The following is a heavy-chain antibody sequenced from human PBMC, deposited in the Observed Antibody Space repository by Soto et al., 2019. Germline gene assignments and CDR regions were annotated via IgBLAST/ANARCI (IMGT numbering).Heavy chain of an antibody. V-gene: IGHV3-7*01. CDR2: IKQDGSEK. D-gene: IGHD3-3*01. CDR1: GFTFSSYW. CDR3: ARATTIFGVVDNYYYYMDV. J-gene: IGHJ6*03. Sequence: GGSLRLSCAASGFTFSSYWMSWVRQAPGKGLEWVANIKQDGSEKYYVDSVKGRFTISRDNAKNSLYLQMNSLRAEDTAVYYCARATTIFGVVDNYYYYMDVWGKGTTVTVSS.